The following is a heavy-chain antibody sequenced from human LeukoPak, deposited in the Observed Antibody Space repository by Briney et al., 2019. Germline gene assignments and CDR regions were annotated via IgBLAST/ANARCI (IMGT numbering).Heavy chain of an antibody. CDR2: IKQDGSEK. CDR1: GFTFSSYW. CDR3: ARLEMATISYYYYYYYMDV. J-gene: IGHJ6*03. Sequence: GGSLRLSCAASGFTFSSYWMSWVRQAPGKGLEWVANIKQDGSEKYYVDSVKGRFTISRDNAKNSLYLQMNSLRAEDTAVYYCARLEMATISYYYYYYYMDVWGKGTTVTISS. V-gene: IGHV3-7*01. D-gene: IGHD5-24*01.